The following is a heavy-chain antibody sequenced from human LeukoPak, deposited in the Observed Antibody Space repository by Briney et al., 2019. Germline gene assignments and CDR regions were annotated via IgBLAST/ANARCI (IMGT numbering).Heavy chain of an antibody. J-gene: IGHJ6*02. Sequence: GGSLRLSCAASGFTFSSYSMNWVRQAPGKGLEWVSSISRSSSYIYYADSVKGRFTISRDNAKNSLYLQMNSLRAEDTAVYYCARVATVRSGMDVWGQGTTVTVS. V-gene: IGHV3-21*01. D-gene: IGHD2-15*01. CDR1: GFTFSSYS. CDR3: ARVATVRSGMDV. CDR2: ISRSSSYI.